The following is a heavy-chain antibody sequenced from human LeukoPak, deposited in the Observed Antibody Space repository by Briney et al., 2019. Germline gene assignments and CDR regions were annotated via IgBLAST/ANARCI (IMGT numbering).Heavy chain of an antibody. CDR3: APPYCSRISCLDVFNM. J-gene: IGHJ3*02. CDR2: NHLCGSP. CDR1: GVPGCVGRYY. V-gene: IGHV4-31*03. Sequence: SQTLSLTCSVSGVPGCVGRYYGSWIRPYPGGGLGLSGCNHLCGSPKYNPPPKRRRTISIRTSKDQLSLQLSFVPAADTATYYCAPPYCSRISCLDVFNMWGQGTGVTVST. D-gene: IGHD2-2*01.